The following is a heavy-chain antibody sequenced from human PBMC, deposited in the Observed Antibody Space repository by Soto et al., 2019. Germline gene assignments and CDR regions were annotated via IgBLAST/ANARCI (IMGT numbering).Heavy chain of an antibody. CDR3: ASSAGYSYGSIDY. J-gene: IGHJ4*02. CDR2: IKQDGSEK. CDR1: GFTFSSYW. D-gene: IGHD5-18*01. V-gene: IGHV3-7*05. Sequence: GGSLRLSCAASGFTFSSYWMSWVRQAPGKGLEWVANIKQDGSEKYYVDSVKGRFTISRDNAKNSLYLQMNSLRAEDTAVYYCASSAGYSYGSIDYWGQGTLVTVSS.